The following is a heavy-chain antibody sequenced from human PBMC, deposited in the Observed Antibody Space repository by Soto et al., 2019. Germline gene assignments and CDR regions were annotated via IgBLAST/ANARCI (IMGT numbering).Heavy chain of an antibody. CDR2: INYSGNT. J-gene: IGHJ4*02. D-gene: IGHD6-19*01. V-gene: IGHV4-59*01. CDR1: GDSIRTYY. CDR3: ARAISSGWSYDY. Sequence: PSETLSLTXTVSGDSIRTYYWSWIRQPPGKGLEWIGYINYSGNTNYNPSLKGRVTISVDTSKNQFSLKLSSVTAADTAVYYCARAISSGWSYDYWGQGALVTV.